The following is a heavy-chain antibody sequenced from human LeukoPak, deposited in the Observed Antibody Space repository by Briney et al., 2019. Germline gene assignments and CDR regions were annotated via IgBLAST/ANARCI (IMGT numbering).Heavy chain of an antibody. CDR3: ARDRDYSNTERGFDY. CDR1: GYTFTDYY. V-gene: IGHV1-2*02. CDR2: INPNSGET. D-gene: IGHD4-11*01. Sequence: ASVKVSCKTSGYTFTDYYIHWGQQAPGQGLEWMGWINPNSGETNSAQKFQGRVTMTGDTSISTAYMELRRVTSDDTAVYYCARDRDYSNTERGFDYWGQGTLVTVSS. J-gene: IGHJ4*02.